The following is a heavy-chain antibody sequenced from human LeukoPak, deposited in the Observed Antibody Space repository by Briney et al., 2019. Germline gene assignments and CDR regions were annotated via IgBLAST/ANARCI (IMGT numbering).Heavy chain of an antibody. CDR1: GFSFSVYE. D-gene: IGHD1-26*01. Sequence: GGSLRLSCAASGFSFSVYEIHWVRQAPGKGLEWVSAISAGGATIYYADSVKGRFTVSRDNSKNTLYLQINSLRAEDTAVYYCAKDSGGTYFYYYYYMDVWGKGTTVTVSS. V-gene: IGHV3-23*01. J-gene: IGHJ6*03. CDR2: ISAGGATI. CDR3: AKDSGGTYFYYYYYMDV.